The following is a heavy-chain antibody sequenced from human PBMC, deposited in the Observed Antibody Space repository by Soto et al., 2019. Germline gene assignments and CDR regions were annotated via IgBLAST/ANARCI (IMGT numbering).Heavy chain of an antibody. J-gene: IGHJ6*02. D-gene: IGHD2-21*02. CDR3: ARDLWGYCGADCYPLDV. V-gene: IGHV4-59*01. CDR1: GCSITGYY. Sequence: SETLSLTCTVFGCSITGYYWSWIRKPTGIGLEWIGYMYNTGSTIYNPSLKSRVTISVDTSKNQFSLKLISVTAADTAVYYCARDLWGYCGADCYPLDVWGQGTTVTVS. CDR2: MYNTGST.